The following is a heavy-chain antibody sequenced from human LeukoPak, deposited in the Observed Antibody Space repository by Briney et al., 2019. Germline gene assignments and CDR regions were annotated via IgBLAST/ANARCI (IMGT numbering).Heavy chain of an antibody. J-gene: IGHJ5*02. CDR2: ISSSGSTI. Sequence: GGSLRLSCAASGLTFSDYYMSWIRQAPGKGLEWVSYISSSGSTIYYADSVKGRFTISRDNAKNSLYLQMNSLRAEDTAVYYCARMHGSGSFGYNWFDPWGQGTLVTVSS. CDR3: ARMHGSGSFGYNWFDP. V-gene: IGHV3-11*01. CDR1: GLTFSDYY. D-gene: IGHD3-10*01.